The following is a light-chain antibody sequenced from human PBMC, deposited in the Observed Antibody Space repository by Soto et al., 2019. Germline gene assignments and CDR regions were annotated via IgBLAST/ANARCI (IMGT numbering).Light chain of an antibody. CDR1: PNVSSSY. Sequence: EIVLTQSPGTLSLSPGECATLSCRARPNVSSSYLAWYQQKPGQAPRLLIYGASSRATGIPDRFSGSGSGTDFTLTISILEPEDFAVYYCHQYDSSPLTFGGGTKVEIK. V-gene: IGKV3-20*01. CDR2: GAS. J-gene: IGKJ4*01. CDR3: HQYDSSPLT.